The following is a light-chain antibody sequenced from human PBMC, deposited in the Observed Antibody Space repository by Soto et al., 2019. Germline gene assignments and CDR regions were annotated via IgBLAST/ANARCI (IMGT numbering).Light chain of an antibody. CDR1: QSVSSN. CDR3: QQYGSSVT. V-gene: IGKV3-20*01. J-gene: IGKJ1*01. Sequence: IVLTQSPGTLSLSPGERATLSCRASQSVSSNLAWYQQKPGQAPRLLIYGASSRATGIPDRFSGSGSGTDFTLTISRLEPEDFAVYYCQQYGSSVTFGQGTKVDI. CDR2: GAS.